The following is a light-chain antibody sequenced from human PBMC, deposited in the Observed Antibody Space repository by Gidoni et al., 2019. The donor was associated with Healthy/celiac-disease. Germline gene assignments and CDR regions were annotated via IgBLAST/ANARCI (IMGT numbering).Light chain of an antibody. Sequence: EIVLTQSPATLSLSPGARATLSCRASQSVSSYLAWYQQKPGQAPRLLIYDAPNRATGIPARFSGSGSGTDFTLTISSLEPEDFAVYYCQHRSNWPPITFXQXTRLEIK. V-gene: IGKV3-11*01. J-gene: IGKJ5*01. CDR2: DAP. CDR3: QHRSNWPPIT. CDR1: QSVSSY.